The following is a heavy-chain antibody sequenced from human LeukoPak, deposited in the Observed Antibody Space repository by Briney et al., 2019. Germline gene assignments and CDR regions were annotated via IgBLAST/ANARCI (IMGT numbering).Heavy chain of an antibody. CDR3: ARHMVATPFDY. V-gene: IGHV4-59*02. D-gene: IGHD5-12*01. Sequence: PSETLSLTCTVSGGSVGSHHWSWIRQPPGKGLEWIGYMYYSGSTNYNPSLKSRVTMSIDTSKNQFSLKLTSVTAADTAVYYCARHMVATPFDYWGQGTLVTVSS. CDR1: GGSVGSHH. CDR2: MYYSGST. J-gene: IGHJ4*02.